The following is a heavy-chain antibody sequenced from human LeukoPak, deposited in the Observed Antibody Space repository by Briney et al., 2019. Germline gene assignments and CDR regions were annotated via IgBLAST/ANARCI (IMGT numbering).Heavy chain of an antibody. D-gene: IGHD6-19*01. CDR2: ISAYNGNT. J-gene: IGHJ4*02. Sequence: ASVRVSCKASGYTFTSYGISWVRQAPGQGLEWMGWISAYNGNTNYAQKLQGRVTMTTDTSTSTAYMELRSLRSDDTAVYYCARDSSGWSSLDYWGQGTLVTVSS. V-gene: IGHV1-18*04. CDR1: GYTFTSYG. CDR3: ARDSSGWSSLDY.